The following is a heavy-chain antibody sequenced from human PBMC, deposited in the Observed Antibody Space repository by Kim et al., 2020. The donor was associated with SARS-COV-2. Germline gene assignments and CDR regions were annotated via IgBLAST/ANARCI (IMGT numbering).Heavy chain of an antibody. D-gene: IGHD3-16*02. CDR2: INTNTGNP. V-gene: IGHV7-4-1*02. CDR3: ARASGPYDYIWGSYRYCDY. J-gene: IGHJ4*02. CDR1: GYTFTSYA. Sequence: ASVKVSCKASGYTFTSYAMNWVRQAPGQGLEWMGWINTNTGNPTYAQGFTGRFVFSLDTSVSTAYLQISSLKAEDTAVYYCARASGPYDYIWGSYRYCDYWGQGTLVTVSS.